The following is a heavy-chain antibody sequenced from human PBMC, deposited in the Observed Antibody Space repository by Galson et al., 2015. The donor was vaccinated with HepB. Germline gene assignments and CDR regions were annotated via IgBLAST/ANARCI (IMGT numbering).Heavy chain of an antibody. V-gene: IGHV5-51*01. CDR3: ARHVWVATTSNYYYMDV. Sequence: QSGAEVKTPGESLKISCKGSGYSFTSYWIGWVRQMPGKGLEWMGIIYPGDSDTRYSPSFQGQVTISADKSISTAYLQWSSLKASDTAMYYCARHVWVATTSNYYYMDVWGKGTTVTVSS. CDR2: IYPGDSDT. J-gene: IGHJ6*03. D-gene: IGHD5-12*01. CDR1: GYSFTSYW.